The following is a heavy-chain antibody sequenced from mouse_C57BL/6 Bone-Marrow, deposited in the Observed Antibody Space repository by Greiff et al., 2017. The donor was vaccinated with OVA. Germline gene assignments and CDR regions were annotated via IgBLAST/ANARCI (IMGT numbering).Heavy chain of an antibody. V-gene: IGHV7-3*01. CDR3: AIYDYGGGFAY. Sequence: EVKLMESGGGLVQPGGSLSLSCAASGFTFTDYYMSWVRQPPGKALEWLGFIRNKANGYTTEYSASVKGRFTISRDNSQSILYLQMNALRAEDSATYYRAIYDYGGGFAYWGQGTLVTVSA. J-gene: IGHJ3*01. CDR1: GFTFTDYY. CDR2: IRNKANGYTT. D-gene: IGHD2-4*01.